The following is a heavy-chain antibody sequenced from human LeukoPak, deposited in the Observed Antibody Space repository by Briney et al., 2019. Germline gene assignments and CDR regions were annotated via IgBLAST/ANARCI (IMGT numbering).Heavy chain of an antibody. CDR2: IYYSGST. D-gene: IGHD3-10*01. CDR1: GGSISSYY. V-gene: IGHV4-59*01. J-gene: IGHJ4*02. Sequence: SETLSLTCTVSGGSISSYYWSWIQRPPGKGLEWIGYIYYSGSTNYNPSLKSRVTISVDTSKNQFSLKLSSVTAADTAVYYCARGGLLWFGETWYYFDYWGQGTLVTVSS. CDR3: ARGGLLWFGETWYYFDY.